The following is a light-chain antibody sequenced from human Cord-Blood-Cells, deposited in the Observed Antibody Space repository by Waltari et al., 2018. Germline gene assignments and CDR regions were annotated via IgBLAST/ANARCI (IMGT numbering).Light chain of an antibody. J-gene: IGKJ1*01. CDR1: QSISSW. Sequence: DIQMTQSPYTLSASVGDRVTLTCRASQSISSWLAWYPQKPGKAPKLLFYKASSLESGVPSRFSGSGSGTEFTLTISSLQPEDFATYYCQHYNSYPWTFGQGTKVEIK. CDR2: KAS. CDR3: QHYNSYPWT. V-gene: IGKV1-5*03.